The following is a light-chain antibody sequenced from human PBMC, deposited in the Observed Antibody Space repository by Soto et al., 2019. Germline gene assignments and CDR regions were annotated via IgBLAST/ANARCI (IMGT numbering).Light chain of an antibody. CDR1: QSVSSSY. J-gene: IGKJ2*01. V-gene: IGKV3-20*01. CDR3: QQYGSSPPYT. Sequence: EIVLTQSPGTLSLSPGERATLSCRASQSVSSSYLAWYQHKPGQAPRLLIYGASNRATGIPDRFSGSGSGTDFPLTISRLEPEDCAVYYCQQYGSSPPYTFGQGTKLEIK. CDR2: GAS.